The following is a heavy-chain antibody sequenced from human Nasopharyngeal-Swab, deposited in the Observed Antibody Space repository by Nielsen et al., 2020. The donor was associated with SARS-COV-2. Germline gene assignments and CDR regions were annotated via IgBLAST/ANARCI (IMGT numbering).Heavy chain of an antibody. Sequence: GGSLTLSCAASGFTFSSYGMHWVRQPPGKGLEWVAVISYGGSNKYYADSVKGRFTISRDNSKNTLYLQMNSLRAEDTAVYYCAREGDIVVVTALDYWGQGTLVTVSS. J-gene: IGHJ4*02. CDR3: AREGDIVVVTALDY. CDR2: ISYGGSNK. D-gene: IGHD2-21*02. CDR1: GFTFSSYG. V-gene: IGHV3-30*03.